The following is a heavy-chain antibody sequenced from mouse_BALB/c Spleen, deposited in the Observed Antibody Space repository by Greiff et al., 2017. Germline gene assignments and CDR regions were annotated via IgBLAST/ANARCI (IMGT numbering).Heavy chain of an antibody. Sequence: EVQLQESGGGLVKPGGSLKLSCAASGFTFSSYAMSWVRQSPEKRLEWVAEISSGGSYTYYPDTVTGRFTISRDNAKNTLYLEMSSLRSEDTAMYYCARSGYGNYVAMDYWGQGTSVTVSS. D-gene: IGHD2-1*01. V-gene: IGHV5-9-4*01. CDR2: ISSGGSYT. J-gene: IGHJ4*01. CDR3: ARSGYGNYVAMDY. CDR1: GFTFSSYA.